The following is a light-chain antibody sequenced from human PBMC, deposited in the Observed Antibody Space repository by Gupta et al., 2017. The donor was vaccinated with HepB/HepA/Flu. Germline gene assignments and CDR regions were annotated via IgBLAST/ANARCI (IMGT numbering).Light chain of an antibody. CDR2: AAS. V-gene: IGKV1-39*01. Sequence: DIQMTQSPFSLSASVGDRVTITCRASQNIDNSLNWYQRKPGKAPKLLIYAASGLQSGVPSRFSGGGSGTDFTLTISSLLPEDFATYYCQQGYSSPHTFGQGTKLEIK. J-gene: IGKJ2*01. CDR1: QNIDNS. CDR3: QQGYSSPHT.